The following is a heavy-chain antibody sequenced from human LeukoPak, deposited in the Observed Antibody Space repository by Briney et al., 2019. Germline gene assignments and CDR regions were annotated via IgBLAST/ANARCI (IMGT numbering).Heavy chain of an antibody. V-gene: IGHV7-4-1*02. J-gene: IGHJ6*02. CDR2: INTNTGNP. Sequence: ASVKVSCKASGYTFTSYAMNWVRQAPGQGLEWMGWINTNTGNPTYAQGFTGRFVFSLDTSVSTAYLQISSLKAEDTAVYYCARELSTVTNTWYYYYYHGMDVWGQGTTVTVSS. CDR3: ARELSTVTNTWYYYYYHGMDV. D-gene: IGHD4-11*01. CDR1: GYTFTSYA.